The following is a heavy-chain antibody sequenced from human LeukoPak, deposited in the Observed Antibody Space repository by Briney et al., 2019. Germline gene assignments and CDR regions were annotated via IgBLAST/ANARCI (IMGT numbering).Heavy chain of an antibody. Sequence: PGGSLRLSCAASGFTVSSNYMTWVRQAPGKGLEWVSVIYSGGSTYYADSVKGRFTLSRDNSMNTLYLQMNSLRPEDTAVYYCARVGRYCSSTSCYYYYYMVVWGKGTTVTVSS. CDR2: IYSGGST. J-gene: IGHJ6*03. CDR1: GFTVSSNY. D-gene: IGHD2-2*01. V-gene: IGHV3-66*02. CDR3: ARVGRYCSSTSCYYYYYMVV.